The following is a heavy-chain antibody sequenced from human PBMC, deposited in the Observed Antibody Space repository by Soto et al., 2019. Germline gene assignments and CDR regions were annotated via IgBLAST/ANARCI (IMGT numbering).Heavy chain of an antibody. CDR3: ARGVDPYYYDSSGYLEY. CDR2: IYYSGST. CDR1: GGSISSGGYY. V-gene: IGHV4-31*03. Sequence: SETLSLTCTVSGGSISSGGYYWSWIRQHPGKGLEWIGYIYYSGSTYYNPSLKSRVTISVDTSKNQFSLKLSSVTAADTAVYFCARGVDPYYYDSSGYLEYWGQGTLVTVSS. D-gene: IGHD3-22*01. J-gene: IGHJ4*02.